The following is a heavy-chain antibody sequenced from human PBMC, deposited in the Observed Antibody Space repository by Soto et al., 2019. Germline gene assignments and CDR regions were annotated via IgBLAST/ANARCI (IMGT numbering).Heavy chain of an antibody. D-gene: IGHD3-10*01. CDR1: GDCISTNF. V-gene: IGHV4-59*01. J-gene: IGHJ5*02. Sequence: SETLSLSCTVDGDCISTNFWSWIRQPPGKGLEWIGYIYYSGSTNYNPSLRSRVTMSIDTSKNQFSLNVSSVTAADTAVYYCTRERITMVRRVLQAFDPWGQGTLVTVSS. CDR3: TRERITMVRRVLQAFDP. CDR2: IYYSGST.